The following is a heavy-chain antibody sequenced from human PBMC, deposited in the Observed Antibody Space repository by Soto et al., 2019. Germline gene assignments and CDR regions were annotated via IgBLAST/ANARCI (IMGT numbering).Heavy chain of an antibody. CDR3: GRLAEAATGHTDFDF. Sequence: SETLSLTCTVSGASIKSLNYFWGWIRQPPGKGLEFVGSIHSSGGTYYNPSLKSRVTVSVDLSNSHFSLSLKSLTATDTAVYYCGRLAEAATGHTDFDFWGQGTLVTVS. CDR2: IHSSGGT. J-gene: IGHJ4*02. CDR1: GASIKSLNYF. D-gene: IGHD2-15*01. V-gene: IGHV4-39*02.